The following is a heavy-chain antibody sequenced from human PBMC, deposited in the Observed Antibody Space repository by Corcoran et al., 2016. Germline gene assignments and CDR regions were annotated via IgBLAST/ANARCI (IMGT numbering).Heavy chain of an antibody. D-gene: IGHD5-12*01. J-gene: IGHJ4*02. CDR3: AREGDGYHSFDY. CDR1: GGSFSGYY. V-gene: IGHV4-34*01. Sequence: QVQLQQWGAGLLKPSETLSLTCAVYGGSFSGYYWSWIRQPPGKGLEWIGEINHSGSTNYNPSLKSRVTISVDTSKNQFSLKLSSVTAADTAVYYCAREGDGYHSFDYWGQGTLVTVSS. CDR2: INHSGST.